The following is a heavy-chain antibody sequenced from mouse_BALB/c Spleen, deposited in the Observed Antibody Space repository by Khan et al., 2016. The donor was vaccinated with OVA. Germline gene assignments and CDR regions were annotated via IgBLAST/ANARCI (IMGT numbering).Heavy chain of an antibody. D-gene: IGHD1-1*01. V-gene: IGHV1-7*01. Sequence: VQLQESGAELAKPGASVKMSCKASGYTFINYWILWVKQRPGQGLEWIGYINPSTGYTEYNQNFKDKATLTADKSSSTTYMQLSSLTAEDSAGYYCVRRGLRCDFDYWGQGTTLTVSS. J-gene: IGHJ2*01. CDR2: INPSTGYT. CDR3: VRRGLRCDFDY. CDR1: GYTFINYW.